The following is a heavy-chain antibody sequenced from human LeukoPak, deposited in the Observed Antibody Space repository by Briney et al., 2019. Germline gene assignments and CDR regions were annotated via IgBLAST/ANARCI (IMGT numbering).Heavy chain of an antibody. D-gene: IGHD6-6*01. Sequence: GGSLRLSCAASGFTFSSSAMNWVRQPPRKGLEWDSTISRSGSRTYYADSANGRFTITTENSKNTLFLQMNSLRAEDTAVYYCAKDRRTNIASRTFDDWGQGILVTVSS. CDR3: AKDRRTNIASRTFDD. CDR2: ISRSGSRT. V-gene: IGHV3-23*01. CDR1: GFTFSSSA. J-gene: IGHJ4*02.